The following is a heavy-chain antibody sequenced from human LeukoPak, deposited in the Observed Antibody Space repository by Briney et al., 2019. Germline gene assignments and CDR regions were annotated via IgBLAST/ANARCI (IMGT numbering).Heavy chain of an antibody. CDR1: GFTFSSHG. Sequence: GTSLRLSCAASGFTFSSHGIHWVRQAPGKGLEWVAVVSSDGGTTYNADSVKGRFTISRDNSKNTLYLQMNSLRGEDTAIYYCTKESATGSRYSFDYWGQGTLVTVSS. CDR2: VSSDGGTT. J-gene: IGHJ4*02. CDR3: TKESATGSRYSFDY. V-gene: IGHV3-30*18. D-gene: IGHD2-15*01.